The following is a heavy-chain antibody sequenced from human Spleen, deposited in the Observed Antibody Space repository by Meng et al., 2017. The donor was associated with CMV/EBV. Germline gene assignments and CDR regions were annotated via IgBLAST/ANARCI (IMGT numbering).Heavy chain of an antibody. J-gene: IGHJ4*02. D-gene: IGHD4-17*01. V-gene: IGHV3-30*04. CDR3: ARDRGDYAIYEDY. CDR2: ISYDGSNK. Sequence: GGSLRLSCAASGFTFSSYAMHWVRQAPGKGLEWVAVISYDGSNKYYADSVKGRFTISRDNAKNSLYLQMNYLRAADTAVYYCARDRGDYAIYEDYWGQGTLVTVSS. CDR1: GFTFSSYA.